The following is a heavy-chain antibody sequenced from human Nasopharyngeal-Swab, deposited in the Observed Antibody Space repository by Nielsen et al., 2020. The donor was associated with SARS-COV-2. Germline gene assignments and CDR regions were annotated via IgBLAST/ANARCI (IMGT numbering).Heavy chain of an antibody. CDR3: AKSKSSTSCFYGMDV. V-gene: IGHV3-23*03. Sequence: GESLKISCAASGFTFSSYAMSWVRQAPGKGLEWVSVIYSGGSSTYYADPVKGRFTISRDNSKNTLYLQMNSLRAEDTAVYYCAKSKSSTSCFYGMDVWGQGTTVTVSS. D-gene: IGHD2-2*01. CDR2: IYSGGSST. CDR1: GFTFSSYA. J-gene: IGHJ6*02.